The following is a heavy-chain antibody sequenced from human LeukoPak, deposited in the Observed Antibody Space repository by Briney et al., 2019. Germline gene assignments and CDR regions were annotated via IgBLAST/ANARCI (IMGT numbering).Heavy chain of an antibody. J-gene: IGHJ3*02. Sequence: SGTLSLTCGVSGGSITNTNYWTWIRQPPGKGLEWIGTIYYSGSTSYYPSLTSRVTISVDTSKNQFSLILRSVAAADTAVYFCARHKGQAEGKEAFDIWGQGTMVTVSS. V-gene: IGHV4-39*01. D-gene: IGHD3-10*01. CDR1: GGSITNTNY. CDR3: ARHKGQAEGKEAFDI. CDR2: IYYSGST.